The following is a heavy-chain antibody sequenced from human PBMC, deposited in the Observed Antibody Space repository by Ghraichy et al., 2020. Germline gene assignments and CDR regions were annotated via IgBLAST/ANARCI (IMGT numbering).Heavy chain of an antibody. CDR3: ARGGGYFDTSGFHRSAFDY. CDR2: MNLNSGNR. V-gene: IGHV1-8*01. D-gene: IGHD6-19*01. J-gene: IGHJ4*02. Sequence: ASVKVSCKASGYTFTDFDINWVRQATGQGLEWMAWMNLNSGNRSYAQRFQGRVTMTRDTSISTAYLELSGLSSEDTAVYYCARGGGYFDTSGFHRSAFDYWGQGTPVTVSS. CDR1: GYTFTDFD.